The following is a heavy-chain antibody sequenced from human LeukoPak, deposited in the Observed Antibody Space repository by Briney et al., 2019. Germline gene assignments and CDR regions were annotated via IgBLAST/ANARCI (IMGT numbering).Heavy chain of an antibody. CDR2: IWYDGSNK. V-gene: IGHV3-33*06. CDR1: GFTFSSYG. D-gene: IGHD3-16*01. J-gene: IGHJ4*02. CDR3: AKDLFTQEDY. Sequence: QSGGSLRLSCAASGFTFSSYGMHWVRQAPGKGLEWVAVIWYDGSNKYYADSVKGRFTISRDNSKNTLYLQMNSLRAEDTAVYYCAKDLFTQEDYWGQGTLITVSS.